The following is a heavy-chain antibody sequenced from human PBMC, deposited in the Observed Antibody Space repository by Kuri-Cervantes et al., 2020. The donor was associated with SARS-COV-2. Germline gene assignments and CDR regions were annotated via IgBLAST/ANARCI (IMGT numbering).Heavy chain of an antibody. J-gene: IGHJ4*02. CDR3: ARGKEMSTGTTLDY. V-gene: IGHV1-18*01. CDR1: GYIFTSYG. D-gene: IGHD4-11*01. CDR2: ISAYNGNT. Sequence: ASVKVSCKASGYIFTSYGIRWVRQAPGQGLEWMGWISAYNGNTNYAQKLQGRVTMTTDTSTSTAYMELRSLRSDDTALYYCARGKEMSTGTTLDYWGQGTLVTVSS.